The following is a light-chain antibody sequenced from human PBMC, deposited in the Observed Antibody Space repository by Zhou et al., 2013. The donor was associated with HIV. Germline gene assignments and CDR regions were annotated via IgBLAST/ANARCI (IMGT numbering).Light chain of an antibody. Sequence: EIVLTQSPATLSLSPGERATLSCRASQSISSHLAWYQQKSGQAPRLLIYDASHRASDIPTRFSGSGSGTNFTLTISRLEPGDFAVYYCQQRKNWPTFGGGTKVEI. CDR2: DAS. J-gene: IGKJ4*01. V-gene: IGKV3-11*01. CDR1: QSISSH. CDR3: QQRKNWPT.